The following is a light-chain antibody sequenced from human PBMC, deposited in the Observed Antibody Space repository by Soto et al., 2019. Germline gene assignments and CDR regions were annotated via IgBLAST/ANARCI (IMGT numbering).Light chain of an antibody. Sequence: EIVLTQSPATLSLSPGERATLSCRASQSVSSNLAWYQQKPGQAPRLLIYGASTRATGIPARFSGSGSGTEFTLTISSLQSEDFAVYYCQQYNNWPPCTFGQGTRL. J-gene: IGKJ5*01. CDR1: QSVSSN. CDR3: QQYNNWPPCT. V-gene: IGKV3-15*01. CDR2: GAS.